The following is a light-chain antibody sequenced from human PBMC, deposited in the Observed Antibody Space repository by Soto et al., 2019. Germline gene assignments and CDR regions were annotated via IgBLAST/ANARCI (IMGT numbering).Light chain of an antibody. J-gene: IGLJ3*02. Sequence: QSALTQPASVSGSPGQSITISCTGTSSDVGGYNYVSWYQQHPGKAPKLMIYEVSHRPSGVSNRFSGSKSANTASLTISGLQAEDEADYYCSSYTSKNPRVFGGGTKVTVL. CDR2: EVS. CDR1: SSDVGGYNY. CDR3: SSYTSKNPRV. V-gene: IGLV2-14*01.